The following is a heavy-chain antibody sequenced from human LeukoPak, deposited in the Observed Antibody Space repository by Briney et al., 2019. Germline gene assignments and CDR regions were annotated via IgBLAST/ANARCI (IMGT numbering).Heavy chain of an antibody. CDR2: MNPNSGNT. D-gene: IGHD1-7*01. J-gene: IGHJ3*02. CDR3: ARVLRWNYVEDAFDI. V-gene: IGHV1-8*01. CDR1: GYTFTSYD. Sequence: ASVKVSCKASGYTFTSYDINWVRQATGQGLEWMGWMNPNSGNTGYAQKFQGRVTMTRNTSISTAYMELSSLRSEDAAVYYCARVLRWNYVEDAFDIWGQGTMVTVSS.